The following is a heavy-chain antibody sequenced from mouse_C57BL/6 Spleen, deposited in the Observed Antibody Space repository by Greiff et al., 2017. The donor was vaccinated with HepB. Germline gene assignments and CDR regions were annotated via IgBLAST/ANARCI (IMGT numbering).Heavy chain of an antibody. Sequence: QVQLQQSGPELVKPGASVKISCKASGYAFSSSWMNWVKQRPGKGLEWIGRIYPGDGDTNYNGKFKGKGTLTADKSSSTAYMQLSSLTSEDSAVYFCARSGGYYFYYAMDYWGQGTSVTVSS. D-gene: IGHD2-3*01. CDR2: IYPGDGDT. V-gene: IGHV1-82*01. CDR1: GYAFSSSW. J-gene: IGHJ4*01. CDR3: ARSGGYYFYYAMDY.